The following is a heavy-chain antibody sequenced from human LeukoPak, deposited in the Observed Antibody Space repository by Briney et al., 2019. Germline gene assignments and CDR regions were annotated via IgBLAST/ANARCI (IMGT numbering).Heavy chain of an antibody. Sequence: PSQTLSLTCTVSGGSISSGGYYWSWLRQHPGKGLEWIGYIYYSGSTYYNPSLKSRVTISVDTSKNQFSLKLSSVTAADTAVYYCAGGIVVVTEPYYFDYWGQGTLVTVSS. V-gene: IGHV4-31*03. CDR2: IYYSGST. CDR1: GGSISSGGYY. D-gene: IGHD2-21*02. J-gene: IGHJ4*02. CDR3: AGGIVVVTEPYYFDY.